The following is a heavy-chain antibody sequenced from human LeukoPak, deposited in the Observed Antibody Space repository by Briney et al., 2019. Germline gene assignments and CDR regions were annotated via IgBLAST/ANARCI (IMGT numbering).Heavy chain of an antibody. Sequence: SETLSLTCTVSGGSISSYYWSWIRQPAGKGLEWIGRIYTSGSTNYNPSLKSRATMSVDTSKNQFSLKLSSVTAADTAVYYCARDFVYYDILTGHYYYYMDVWGKGTTVTVSS. CDR3: ARDFVYYDILTGHYYYYMDV. CDR2: IYTSGST. D-gene: IGHD3-9*01. CDR1: GGSISSYY. J-gene: IGHJ6*03. V-gene: IGHV4-4*07.